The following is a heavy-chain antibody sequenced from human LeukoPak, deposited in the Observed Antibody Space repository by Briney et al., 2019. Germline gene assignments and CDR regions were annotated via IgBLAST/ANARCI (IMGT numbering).Heavy chain of an antibody. Sequence: GGSLRLSCAASGFTFSSYAMSWVRQAPGKGLEWVSAISGSGGSTYYADSVKGRFTISRDNSKNTLYLQMNSLRAEDTAVYYCAKDSEYYYDSSGYSDYWGQGTLVTVSS. CDR1: GFTFSSYA. V-gene: IGHV3-23*01. CDR2: ISGSGGST. D-gene: IGHD3-22*01. J-gene: IGHJ4*02. CDR3: AKDSEYYYDSSGYSDY.